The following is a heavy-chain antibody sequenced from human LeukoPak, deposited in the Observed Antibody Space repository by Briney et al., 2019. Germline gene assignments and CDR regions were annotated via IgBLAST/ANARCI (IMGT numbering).Heavy chain of an antibody. J-gene: IGHJ3*02. V-gene: IGHV1-3*01. CDR1: GYTFTSYA. Sequence: GASVKVSCKASGYTFTSYAMHWVRQAPGQRLEWMGWINAGNGNTKYSQKFQGRVTITRDTSASTAYMELSSLRSEDTAVYYCARDSQVGATKIDDAFDIWGQGTMVTVSS. CDR3: ARDSQVGATKIDDAFDI. D-gene: IGHD1-26*01. CDR2: INAGNGNT.